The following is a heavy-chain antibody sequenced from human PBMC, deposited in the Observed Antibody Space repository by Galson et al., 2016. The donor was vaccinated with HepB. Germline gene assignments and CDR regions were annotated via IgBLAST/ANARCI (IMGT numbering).Heavy chain of an antibody. CDR1: GYNFSSDW. V-gene: IGHV5-51*01. CDR3: ARRQVMVGSRDWFDP. Sequence: QSGAEVKKPGESLKISCKASGYNFSSDWIGWVRQMSRKGLEWVGTIYPGDSYTTYSPSFQGQVTISADKSISTAYLQWRSLKASNTAMYYCARRQVMVGSRDWFDPWGQGTLVTVSS. J-gene: IGHJ5*02. D-gene: IGHD1-26*01. CDR2: IYPGDSYT.